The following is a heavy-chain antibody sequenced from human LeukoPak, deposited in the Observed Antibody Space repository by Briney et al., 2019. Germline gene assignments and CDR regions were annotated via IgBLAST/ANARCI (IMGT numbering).Heavy chain of an antibody. Sequence: GASVTVSYKASGYTFTSYGISWVRQAPGQGLEWMGWISAYNGNTNYAQKLQGRVTMTTDTSTSTAYMELRSLRSDDTAVYYCARVHRRGYYDSSGYPSYWGQGTLVTVSS. CDR1: GYTFTSYG. D-gene: IGHD3-22*01. CDR2: ISAYNGNT. V-gene: IGHV1-18*01. J-gene: IGHJ4*02. CDR3: ARVHRRGYYDSSGYPSY.